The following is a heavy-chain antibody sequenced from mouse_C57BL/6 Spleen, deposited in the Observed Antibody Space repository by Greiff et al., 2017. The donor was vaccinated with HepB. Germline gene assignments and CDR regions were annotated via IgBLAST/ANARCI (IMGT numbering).Heavy chain of an antibody. V-gene: IGHV5-17*01. CDR1: GFTFSDYG. J-gene: IGHJ3*01. CDR3: AKKVYYDYGGFAY. Sequence: EVKLQQSGGGLVKPGGSLKLSCAASGFTFSDYGMHWVRQAPEKGLEWVAYISSGSSTIYYADTVKGRFTISRDNAKNTLFLQMTSLRSEDTAMYYCAKKVYYDYGGFAYWGQGTLVTVSA. D-gene: IGHD2-4*01. CDR2: ISSGSSTI.